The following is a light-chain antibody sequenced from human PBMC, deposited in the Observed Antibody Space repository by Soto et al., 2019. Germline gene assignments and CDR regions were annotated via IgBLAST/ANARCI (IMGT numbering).Light chain of an antibody. CDR3: SSYTSGTTFV. J-gene: IGLJ1*01. V-gene: IGLV2-14*01. CDR1: SSDVGGYAY. Sequence: QSVLTQPASVSGSPGQSITISCTGTSSDVGGYAYVSWYQQHPGKAQKLMICDVSNRPSGVSNRFSGSKSGNTASLTISGLQAEDEADYYCSSYTSGTTFVFGTGTKVTVL. CDR2: DVS.